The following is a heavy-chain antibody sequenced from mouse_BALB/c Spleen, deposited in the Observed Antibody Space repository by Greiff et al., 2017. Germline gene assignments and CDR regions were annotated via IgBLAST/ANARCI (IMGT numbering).Heavy chain of an antibody. D-gene: IGHD1-1*01. CDR2: ISSGGSYT. Sequence: EVHLVESGGGLVKPGGSLKLSCAASGFTFSSYAMSWVRQSPEKRLEWVAEISSGGSYTYYPDTVTGRFTISRDNAKNTLYLEMSSLRSEDTAMYYCARRGSSPGWFAYWGQGTLVTVSA. CDR3: ARRGSSPGWFAY. J-gene: IGHJ3*01. CDR1: GFTFSSYA. V-gene: IGHV5-9-4*01.